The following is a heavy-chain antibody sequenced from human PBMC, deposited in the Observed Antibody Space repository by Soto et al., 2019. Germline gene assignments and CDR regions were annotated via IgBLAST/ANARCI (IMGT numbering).Heavy chain of an antibody. CDR1: GYSISSGYY. CDR3: ARGAATVTPGWFDP. V-gene: IGHV4-38-2*01. D-gene: IGHD4-17*01. Sequence: LSLTCAVSGYSISSGYYWGWIRQTPGKGLEWIASIYHSGSTYHNPSLKSRVTISVDTSKNQFSLKLTSVTAADTAVYYCARGAATVTPGWFDPWGQGIMVTVSS. CDR2: IYHSGST. J-gene: IGHJ5*02.